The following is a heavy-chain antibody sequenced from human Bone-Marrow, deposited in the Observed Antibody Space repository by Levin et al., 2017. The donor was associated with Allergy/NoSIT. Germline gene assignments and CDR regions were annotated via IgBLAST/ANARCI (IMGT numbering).Heavy chain of an antibody. Sequence: PGGSLRLSCAASGFTFSSYAMNWVRQAPGRGLEWVSGISGSGGSTDYADSVKGRFTISRDNSKNTFFLQMNSLKVEDTAVYYCAKRHAWTGNSPGFHWGQGILVTVSS. V-gene: IGHV3-23*01. CDR1: GFTFSSYA. CDR2: ISGSGGST. CDR3: AKRHAWTGNSPGFH. J-gene: IGHJ4*02. D-gene: IGHD3/OR15-3a*01.